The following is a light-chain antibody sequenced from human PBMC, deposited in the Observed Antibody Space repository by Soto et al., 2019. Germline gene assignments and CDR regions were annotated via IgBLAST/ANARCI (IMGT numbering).Light chain of an antibody. V-gene: IGKV1-33*01. CDR1: QDIGNY. CDR3: QQYETLPIT. Sequence: DIQMTQSPSSLSASVGDRVSITCQASQDIGNYLNWYQQIPGKAPKILIFDASNLESGVPSRFSGSGSGTDFTFSLSRLQPEDIATYYCQQYETLPITFGQGTRLEIK. J-gene: IGKJ5*01. CDR2: DAS.